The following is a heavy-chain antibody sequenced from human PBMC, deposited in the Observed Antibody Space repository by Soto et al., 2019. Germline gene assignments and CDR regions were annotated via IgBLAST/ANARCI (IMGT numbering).Heavy chain of an antibody. V-gene: IGHV1-18*01. Sequence: ASVKVSCKASGYTFTSYGISWVRQAPGQGLEWMGWISAYNGNTNYAQKLQGRVTMTTDTSTSTAYMELRSLRSDDTAVYYCARADIVVVPAASMCRWFDPWGQGTLVTVS. CDR2: ISAYNGNT. CDR1: GYTFTSYG. CDR3: ARADIVVVPAASMCRWFDP. J-gene: IGHJ5*02. D-gene: IGHD2-2*01.